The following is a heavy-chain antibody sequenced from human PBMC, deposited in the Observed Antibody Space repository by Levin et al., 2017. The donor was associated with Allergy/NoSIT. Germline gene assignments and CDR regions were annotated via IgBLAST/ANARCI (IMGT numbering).Heavy chain of an antibody. V-gene: IGHV3-7*01. CDR1: GFTFSSNW. CDR2: IKQDGNER. J-gene: IGHJ6*03. D-gene: IGHD3-9*01. Sequence: GGSLRLSCAASGFTFSSNWMSWVRQAPGKGLEWVANIKQDGNERYYVDSVKGRFTISRDNARNSLYLQMNSRRAEDTAVYYCARLILSGAMDVWGKGATVIVSS. CDR3: ARLILSGAMDV.